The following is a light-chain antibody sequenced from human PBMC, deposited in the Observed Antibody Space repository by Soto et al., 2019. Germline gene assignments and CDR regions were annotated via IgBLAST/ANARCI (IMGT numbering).Light chain of an antibody. Sequence: QSALTQPASVSGSPGQSITISCTGTSSDIGAYNYVSWYQQHPGKGPKLMIYEVTNRPSGVSYRFSGSKSGNTASLTISGLQAEDEADYYCSSYTKSNTPPYVFGTGTKVTVL. CDR1: SSDIGAYNY. CDR2: EVT. V-gene: IGLV2-14*01. J-gene: IGLJ1*01. CDR3: SSYTKSNTPPYV.